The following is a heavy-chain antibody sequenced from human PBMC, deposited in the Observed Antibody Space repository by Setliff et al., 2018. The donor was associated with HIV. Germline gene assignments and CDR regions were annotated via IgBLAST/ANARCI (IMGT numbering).Heavy chain of an antibody. D-gene: IGHD6-13*01. Sequence: GASVKVSCKISGYTLTELSIHWVRQAPGKGLEWMANFDPEDGDTFYAQKFQGRLTMTEDTSTDTAYMELSSLRSDDTAMYYCATDPGYSSTWYSESFQHWGQGTVVTVS. CDR2: FDPEDGDT. V-gene: IGHV1-24*01. CDR1: GYTLTELS. J-gene: IGHJ1*01. CDR3: ATDPGYSSTWYSESFQH.